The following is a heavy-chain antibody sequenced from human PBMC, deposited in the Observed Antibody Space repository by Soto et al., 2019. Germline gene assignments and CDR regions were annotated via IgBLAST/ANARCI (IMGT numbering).Heavy chain of an antibody. Sequence: EVQLVASGGGLVQPGGSLRLSCAASGFTVSSKYMSWVRPAPGTGLEWVSVIYSGGSRYYADSVKGRFTISRDNSKNTLELQVNSLRAEDTAVYYCAGRSLRGSGRYYFFWYFCLWGRGTLFTVAS. CDR3: AGRSLRGSGRYYFFWYFCL. CDR1: GFTVSSKY. J-gene: IGHJ2*01. V-gene: IGHV3-66*01. CDR2: IYSGGSR. D-gene: IGHD3-10*01.